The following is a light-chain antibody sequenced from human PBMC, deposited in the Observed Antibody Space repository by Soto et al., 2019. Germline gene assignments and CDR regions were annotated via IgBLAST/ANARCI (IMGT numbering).Light chain of an antibody. J-gene: IGKJ3*01. CDR1: QDISDY. V-gene: IGKV1-33*01. Sequence: DIGISRCPSSLCASVGDRVTITCQASQDISDYLNWYHQKPGKAPKFLIYDASYLETGVPSRFSGSGSGTDFTFTISSLQPEDIGTYYCQQYHSLPFTFGPGTKVDIK. CDR3: QQYHSLPFT. CDR2: DAS.